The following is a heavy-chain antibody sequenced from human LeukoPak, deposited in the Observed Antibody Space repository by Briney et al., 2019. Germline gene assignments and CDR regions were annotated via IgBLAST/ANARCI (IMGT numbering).Heavy chain of an antibody. CDR2: ITGSGGST. Sequence: HTGGSLRLSCAASGFTFSSYAMSWVRQAPGKGLEWVSTITGSGGSTDYTDSVKGRFTISRDNSKNTLYLQMNSLRAEDTAVYYCAKPYYSDGSGPRGGAFDIWGQGTMVTVSS. D-gene: IGHD3-22*01. CDR1: GFTFSSYA. CDR3: AKPYYSDGSGPRGGAFDI. J-gene: IGHJ3*02. V-gene: IGHV3-23*01.